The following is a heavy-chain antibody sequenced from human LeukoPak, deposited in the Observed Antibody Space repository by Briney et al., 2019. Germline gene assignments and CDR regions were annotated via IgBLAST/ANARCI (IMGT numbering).Heavy chain of an antibody. J-gene: IGHJ4*02. CDR3: ARSSTIAATGTGPDY. CDR1: GYTFSSSA. V-gene: IGHV1-3*01. CDR2: INAGNGNT. D-gene: IGHD6-13*01. Sequence: ASVKVSCKASGYTFSSSAIHWVRQAPGQRLEWMGWINAGNGNTKYSQNFQGRVTITRDTSESTAYMELSSLTSEDTAVHYCARSSTIAATGTGPDYWGQGTLVIVSS.